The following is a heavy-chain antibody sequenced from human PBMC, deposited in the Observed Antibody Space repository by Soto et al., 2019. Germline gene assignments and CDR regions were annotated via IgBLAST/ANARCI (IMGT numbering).Heavy chain of an antibody. CDR2: ISYDGSNK. CDR3: ANDLGEVEMSTIGFYNYGMDV. Sequence: QVQLVESGGGVVQPGRSLRLSCAASGFTFSSYGMHWVRQAPGKGLEWVAVISYDGSNKYYADSVKGRFNISRDNYKNSLYLQMNSLRAEDTPVYYCANDLGEVEMSTIGFYNYGMDVWGQGTTVTVSS. CDR1: GFTFSSYG. V-gene: IGHV3-30*18. D-gene: IGHD3-16*01. J-gene: IGHJ6*02.